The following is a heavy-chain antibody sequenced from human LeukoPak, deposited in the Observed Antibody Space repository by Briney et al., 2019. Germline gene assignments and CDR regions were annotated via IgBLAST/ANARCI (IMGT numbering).Heavy chain of an antibody. CDR3: ARDGVAYCGGDCYSDY. CDR2: ISGSGGST. D-gene: IGHD2-21*02. V-gene: IGHV3-23*01. J-gene: IGHJ4*02. CDR1: GFTFSSYS. Sequence: GGSLRLSCAASGFTFSSYSMNWVRQAPGKGLEWVSAISGSGGSTYYADSVKGRFTISRDNSKNTLYLQMNSLRAEDTAVYYCARDGVAYCGGDCYSDYWGQGTLVTVSS.